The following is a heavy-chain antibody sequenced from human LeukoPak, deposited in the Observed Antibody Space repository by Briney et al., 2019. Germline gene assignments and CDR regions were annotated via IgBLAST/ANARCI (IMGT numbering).Heavy chain of an antibody. D-gene: IGHD3-9*01. CDR3: AGSGYDILTGYWGGFDP. Sequence: ASVKVSCKASGYTFTGYYMHWVRQAPGQGLEWMGWINPNSGGTNYAQKFQGRVTMTRDTSISTAYMELSRLRSDDTAVYYCAGSGYDILTGYWGGFDPWGQGTLVTVSS. V-gene: IGHV1-2*02. CDR1: GYTFTGYY. J-gene: IGHJ5*02. CDR2: INPNSGGT.